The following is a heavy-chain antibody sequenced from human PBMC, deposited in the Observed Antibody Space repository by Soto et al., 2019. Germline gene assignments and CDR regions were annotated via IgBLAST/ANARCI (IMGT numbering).Heavy chain of an antibody. J-gene: IGHJ6*02. D-gene: IGHD2-8*01. V-gene: IGHV3-23*01. Sequence: GGSLRLSCAASGFGFTFSTSAMSWVRQAPGKGLEWVSTFRESGGTTHYADSVKGRFTISRDNPKNTVYLQMNSLRVEDTAIYYCTKPPSAMVYAIRSGMDVWGQGTTVTVSS. CDR2: FRESGGTT. CDR1: GFGFTFSTSA. CDR3: TKPPSAMVYAIRSGMDV.